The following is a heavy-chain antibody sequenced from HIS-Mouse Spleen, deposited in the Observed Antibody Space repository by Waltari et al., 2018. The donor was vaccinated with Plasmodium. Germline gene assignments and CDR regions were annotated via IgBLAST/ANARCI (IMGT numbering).Heavy chain of an antibody. J-gene: IGHJ4*02. D-gene: IGHD5-18*01. CDR1: GGSISSSY. V-gene: IGHV4-4*07. CDR3: ARASGGYSYGRVFDY. Sequence: QVQLQESGPGLVKPSETLSLTCTVSGGSISSSYWRWIRQPAGTGLEWIGRIYTSGSTNYNPSLKSRVTMSVDTSKNQFSLKLSSVTAADTAVYYCARASGGYSYGRVFDYWGQGTLVTVSS. CDR2: IYTSGST.